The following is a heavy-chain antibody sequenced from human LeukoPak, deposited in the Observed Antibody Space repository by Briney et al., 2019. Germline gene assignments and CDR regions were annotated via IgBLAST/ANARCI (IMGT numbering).Heavy chain of an antibody. CDR1: GGTFSSYA. J-gene: IGHJ4*02. V-gene: IGHV1-69*06. CDR3: ARDSLDYDILTGPRAFDY. Sequence: ASVKVSCKASGGTFSSYAISWVRQAPGQGLEWMGGIIPIFGTANYAQKFQGRITITADKSTSTAYMELSSLRSDDTAVYYCARDSLDYDILTGPRAFDYWGQGTLVTVSS. D-gene: IGHD3-9*01. CDR2: IIPIFGTA.